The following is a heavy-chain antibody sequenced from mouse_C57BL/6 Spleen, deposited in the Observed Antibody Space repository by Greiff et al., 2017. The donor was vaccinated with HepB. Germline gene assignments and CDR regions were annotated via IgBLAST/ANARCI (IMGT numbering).Heavy chain of an antibody. CDR1: GFTFSDYG. CDR2: ISSGSSTI. CDR3: AMDITTVVAHWYFDV. J-gene: IGHJ1*03. V-gene: IGHV5-17*01. Sequence: EVQRVESGGGLVKPGGSLKLSCAASGFTFSDYGMHWVRQAPEKGLEWVAYISSGSSTIYYADTVKGRFTISRDNAKNTLFLQMTSLRSEDTAMYYCAMDITTVVAHWYFDVWGTGTTVTVSS. D-gene: IGHD1-1*01.